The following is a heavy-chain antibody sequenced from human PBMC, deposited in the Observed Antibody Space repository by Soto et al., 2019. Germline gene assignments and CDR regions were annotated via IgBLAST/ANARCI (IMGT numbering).Heavy chain of an antibody. Sequence: PSETLSLTCAVYGGSFSGYYWSWIRQPPGKGLEWIGEINHSGSTNYNPSLKSRVTISVDTSKNQFSLKLSSVTAADTAVYYCASITMVRGPRRGWFDPWGQGTLVTVS. J-gene: IGHJ5*02. V-gene: IGHV4-34*01. D-gene: IGHD3-10*01. CDR3: ASITMVRGPRRGWFDP. CDR2: INHSGST. CDR1: GGSFSGYY.